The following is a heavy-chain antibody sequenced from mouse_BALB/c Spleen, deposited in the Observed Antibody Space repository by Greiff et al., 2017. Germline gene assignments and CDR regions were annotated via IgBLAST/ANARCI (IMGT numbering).Heavy chain of an antibody. V-gene: IGHV1-69*02. D-gene: IGHD2-2*01. CDR2: IYPSDSYT. J-gene: IGHJ2*01. CDR1: GYTFTSYW. CDR3: TNLGYGYEGY. Sequence: QVQLQQPGAELVRPGASVKLSCKASGYTFTSYWINWVKQRPGQGLEWIGNIYPSDSYTNYNQKFKDKATLTVDKSSSTAYMQLSSPTSEDSAVYYCTNLGYGYEGYWGQGTTLTVAS.